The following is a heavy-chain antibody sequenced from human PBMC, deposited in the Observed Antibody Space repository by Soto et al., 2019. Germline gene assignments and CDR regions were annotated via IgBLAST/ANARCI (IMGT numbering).Heavy chain of an antibody. V-gene: IGHV1-2*02. D-gene: IGHD1-26*01. CDR1: GYTFTDYF. CDR3: ARVTLKAGDWFDP. CDR2: INPHSRGT. Sequence: ASVKVSCKASGYTFTDYFIHWVRQAPGQGFEWMGWINPHSRGTNYAQKFQGRVTMTRDTSNSTAYMELRGLTSDDTAVYYCARVTLKAGDWFDPWGQGTLVTVSS. J-gene: IGHJ5*02.